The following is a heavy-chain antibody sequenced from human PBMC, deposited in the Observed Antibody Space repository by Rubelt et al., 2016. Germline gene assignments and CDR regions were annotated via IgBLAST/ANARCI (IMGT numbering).Heavy chain of an antibody. CDR3: ARDSDLNDAFDI. V-gene: IGHV4-34*01. CDR1: GGSFSGYY. CDR2: INHSGST. Sequence: QWGAGLLKPSETLSLTCAVYGGSFSGYYWSWIRQPPGKGLAWIGEINHSGSTNYNPSLKSRVTISVDTSKNQFSLKLSSVTAADTAVYYCARDSDLNDAFDIWGQGTMVTVSS. D-gene: IGHD2-15*01. J-gene: IGHJ3*02.